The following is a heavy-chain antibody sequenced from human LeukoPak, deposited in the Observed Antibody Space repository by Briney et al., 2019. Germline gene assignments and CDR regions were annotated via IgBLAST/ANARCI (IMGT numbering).Heavy chain of an antibody. D-gene: IGHD2-15*01. V-gene: IGHV3-30*18. CDR3: AKDRYPYCSGGSCYSPFDY. Sequence: GGSLRLSCAASGFTFSSYGMHWVRQAPGKGLEWVAVISYDGSNKYYADSVKGRFTISRDNSKNTLYLQMNSLRAEDTAVYYCAKDRYPYCSGGSCYSPFDYWGQGTLVTVSS. J-gene: IGHJ4*02. CDR1: GFTFSSYG. CDR2: ISYDGSNK.